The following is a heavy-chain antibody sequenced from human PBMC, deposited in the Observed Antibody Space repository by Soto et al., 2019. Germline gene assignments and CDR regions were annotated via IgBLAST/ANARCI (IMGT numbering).Heavy chain of an antibody. D-gene: IGHD3-22*01. CDR3: ARHRGYDSSGYYRNCLDP. CDR1: GVSISSYY. V-gene: IGHV4-59*08. J-gene: IGHJ5*02. CDR2: ISYSGST. Sequence: PSETLSLTCTVPGVSISSYYWSWSLQPPGQGLEWIGYISYSGSTNYNPSLKSRVTMSVDTSKNQFSLKLSSVTAADTAVYYCARHRGYDSSGYYRNCLDPWGQGTLVTVSS.